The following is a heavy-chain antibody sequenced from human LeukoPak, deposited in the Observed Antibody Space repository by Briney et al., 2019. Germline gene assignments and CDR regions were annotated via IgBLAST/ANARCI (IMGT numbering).Heavy chain of an antibody. V-gene: IGHV1-2*02. J-gene: IGHJ4*02. CDR2: INPNSGGT. CDR3: ARVLYDSSGYYPFYFDY. Sequence: ASVKVSCKASGYTFTGYYMHWVRQAPGQGLEWMGWINPNSGGTNYAQKFQGRVTMTRDTSISTAYMELSRLRSDDTAVYYCARVLYDSSGYYPFYFDYWGQGTLVTVSS. CDR1: GYTFTGYY. D-gene: IGHD3-22*01.